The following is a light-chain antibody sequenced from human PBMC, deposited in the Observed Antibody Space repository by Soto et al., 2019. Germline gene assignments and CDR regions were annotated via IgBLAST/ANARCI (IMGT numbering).Light chain of an antibody. CDR2: SDS. CDR3: QVWDISSDQVV. J-gene: IGLJ2*01. V-gene: IGLV3-21*02. CDR1: DIGSNS. Sequence: SYELTQPPSVSVAPGQTASITCGGNDIGSNSVHWYQQKPGQAPVLVVYSDSDRPSGIPDRFSGSNSGNTATLTISRVEAGDEADYYCQVWDISSDQVVFGGGTQLTVL.